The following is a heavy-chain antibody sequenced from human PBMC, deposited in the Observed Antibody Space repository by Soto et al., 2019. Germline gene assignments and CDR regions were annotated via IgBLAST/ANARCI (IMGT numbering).Heavy chain of an antibody. V-gene: IGHV4-30-4*01. CDR1: GGSISSGDYY. Sequence: QVQLQESGPGLVKPSQTLSLTCTVSGGSISSGDYYWSWIRQPPGKGLEWIGYIYYSGSTYYNPSLKRRVTQSVDTSKNQFSRNLSPVTAAGTAVYYCASAQGSGFLVSWGQGTLVTVSS. D-gene: IGHD3-10*01. J-gene: IGHJ4*02. CDR2: IYYSGST. CDR3: ASAQGSGFLVS.